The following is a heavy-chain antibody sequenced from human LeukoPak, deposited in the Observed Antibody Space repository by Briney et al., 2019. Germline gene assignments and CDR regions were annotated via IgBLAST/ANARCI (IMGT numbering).Heavy chain of an antibody. CDR1: GGSISSGGYY. CDR3: ARDYSNYGWFDP. J-gene: IGHJ5*02. V-gene: IGHV4-31*03. Sequence: SQTLSLTCTVSGGSISSGGYYWSWIRQHPGKGLEWIGYIYYSGSTYYNPSLKSRVTISVDTSKNQFSLKLSSVTAADTAVYYCARDYSNYGWFDPWGQGTLVTVSS. D-gene: IGHD4-11*01. CDR2: IYYSGST.